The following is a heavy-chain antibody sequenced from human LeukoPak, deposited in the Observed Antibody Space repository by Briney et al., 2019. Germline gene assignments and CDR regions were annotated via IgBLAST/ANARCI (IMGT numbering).Heavy chain of an antibody. CDR3: ARAFFGVVIKGSPPYYYYMDV. CDR1: GGYMNNNSHN. Sequence: PSETLSLTCTVSGGYMNNNSHNWSWIRQPAGKGLEWIGRIFSTGGTNYNPSLKSRVTMSVDTSKNQFSLRLSSMTAADTGVYYCARAFFGVVIKGSPPYYYYMDVWGKGSTVTVSS. V-gene: IGHV4-61*02. J-gene: IGHJ6*03. CDR2: IFSTGGT. D-gene: IGHD3-3*01.